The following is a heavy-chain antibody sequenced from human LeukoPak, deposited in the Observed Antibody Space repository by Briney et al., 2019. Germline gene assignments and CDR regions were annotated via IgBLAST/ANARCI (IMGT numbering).Heavy chain of an antibody. V-gene: IGHV3-11*06. CDR1: GFTFSDYY. J-gene: IGHJ4*02. Sequence: GGSLRLSCAASGFTFSDYYMSWIRQAPGKGVEGVSYISSSSSYTNYADSVKGRFTISRDNAKNSLYLQMNSLRAEDTAVYYCARLTTSGFDYWGQGTLVTVSS. CDR2: ISSSSSYT. D-gene: IGHD1-1*01. CDR3: ARLTTSGFDY.